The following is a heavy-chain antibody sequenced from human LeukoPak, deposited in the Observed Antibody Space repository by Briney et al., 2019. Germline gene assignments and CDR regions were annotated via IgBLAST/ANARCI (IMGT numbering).Heavy chain of an antibody. V-gene: IGHV1-46*01. CDR2: INPSGGST. Sequence: GASVKVSCKASGDTFTTSHMHWVRQAPGQGLEWMGKINPSGGSTTYAQQFQGRVSMTRDLSMSTVYMELSSPRSEDTAVYYCVRNLMQFTGLAYWGQGTLVTVSS. CDR1: GDTFTTSH. J-gene: IGHJ4*02. CDR3: VRNLMQFTGLAY. D-gene: IGHD2-8*02.